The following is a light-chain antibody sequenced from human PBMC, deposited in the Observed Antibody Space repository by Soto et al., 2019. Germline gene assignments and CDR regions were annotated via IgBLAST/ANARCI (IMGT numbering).Light chain of an antibody. CDR3: QQSLGIPYT. J-gene: IGKJ2*01. V-gene: IGKV1-39*01. CDR1: QTISTY. Sequence: DIQMTQSPSALSASVGDRVTITCRASQTISTYLNWYQQKPGKAPQLLIYAASTLQSGVPSRFSGSGSATDFTLTISSLQPEDFATYYCQQSLGIPYTFGQGTRLEIK. CDR2: AAS.